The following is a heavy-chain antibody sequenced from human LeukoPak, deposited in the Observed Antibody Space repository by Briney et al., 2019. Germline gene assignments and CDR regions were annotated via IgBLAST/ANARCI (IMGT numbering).Heavy chain of an antibody. CDR3: ARDSVFDY. V-gene: IGHV7-4-1*02. J-gene: IGHJ4*02. Sequence: ASVKVSCKASGYTFTRSAINWVRQAPGQGLEWMGWINTNTGNPTYAQGFTGRFVFSLDTSVSTAYLQSNSLKAEDTAVYYCARDSVFDYWGQGTLVTVSS. CDR2: INTNTGNP. CDR1: GYTFTRSA.